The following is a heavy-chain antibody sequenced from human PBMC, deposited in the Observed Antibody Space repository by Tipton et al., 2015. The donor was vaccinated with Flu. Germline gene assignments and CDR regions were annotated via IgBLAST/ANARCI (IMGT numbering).Heavy chain of an antibody. J-gene: IGHJ6*02. Sequence: TLSLTCTVSGGSISTYYWSWIRRPPGKGLEWIGYIYYSGSTNYNPSLKSRVTISVDTSKNQFSLKLSSVTAADTAVYYCARDPATDDYGLGSHFDGMDVWGQGTTVTVSS. CDR2: IYYSGST. CDR1: GGSISTYY. V-gene: IGHV4-59*12. CDR3: ARDPATDDYGLGSHFDGMDV. D-gene: IGHD3-10*01.